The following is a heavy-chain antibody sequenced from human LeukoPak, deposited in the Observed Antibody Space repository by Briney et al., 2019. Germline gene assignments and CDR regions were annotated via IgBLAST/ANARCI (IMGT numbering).Heavy chain of an antibody. CDR2: IYHSGST. D-gene: IGHD6-19*01. J-gene: IGHJ4*02. Sequence: SQTLSLTCAVSGGSINSGGYSWSWIRQPPGKGLEWIGYIYHSGSTYYNPSLKSRVTISVDRSKNQFSLKLSSVTAADTAVYYCARGIAVAGHFDYWGQGTLVTVSS. CDR3: ARGIAVAGHFDY. V-gene: IGHV4-30-2*01. CDR1: GGSINSGGYS.